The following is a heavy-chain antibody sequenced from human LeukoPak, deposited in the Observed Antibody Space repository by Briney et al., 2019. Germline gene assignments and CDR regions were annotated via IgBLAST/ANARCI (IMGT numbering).Heavy chain of an antibody. CDR3: ARDRAVAYYGSGSPTPNRGFYYYYMDV. D-gene: IGHD3-10*01. CDR1: GFTFSSYE. J-gene: IGHJ6*03. CDR2: ISSSGSTI. Sequence: PGGSLRLSCAASGFTFSSYEMNWVRQAPGKGLEWVSYISSSGSTIYYADSVKGRFTISRDNAKNSLYLQMNSLRAEDTAVYYCARDRAVAYYGSGSPTPNRGFYYYYMDVWGKGTTVTISS. V-gene: IGHV3-48*03.